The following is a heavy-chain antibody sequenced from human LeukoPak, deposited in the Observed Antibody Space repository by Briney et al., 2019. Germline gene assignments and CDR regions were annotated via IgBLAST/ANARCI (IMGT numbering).Heavy chain of an antibody. J-gene: IGHJ4*02. Sequence: SETLSLTCAVYGGSFSGYYWNWIRQPPGKGLEWIGEINHRGSTNYNPSLKSRVSISVDTSKNQFSLKLSSVTAADTAVCYCARCQTTYDYVWGSYRPPDYWGQGTLVNVSS. V-gene: IGHV4-34*01. D-gene: IGHD3-16*02. CDR2: INHRGST. CDR3: ARCQTTYDYVWGSYRPPDY. CDR1: GGSFSGYY.